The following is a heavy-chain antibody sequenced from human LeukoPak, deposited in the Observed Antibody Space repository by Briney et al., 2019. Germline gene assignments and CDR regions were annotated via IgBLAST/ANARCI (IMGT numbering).Heavy chain of an antibody. Sequence: ASVKVSCKASGYTFTGYYMHWVRQAPGQGLEWMGWINPNSGGTNYAQKFQGRVTMTRDTSISTAYMELSRLRSDDTAVYYCASGKRPYSSSWYPFFDYWGQGTLVTVSS. CDR3: ASGKRPYSSSWYPFFDY. CDR1: GYTFTGYY. D-gene: IGHD6-13*01. V-gene: IGHV1-2*02. CDR2: INPNSGGT. J-gene: IGHJ4*02.